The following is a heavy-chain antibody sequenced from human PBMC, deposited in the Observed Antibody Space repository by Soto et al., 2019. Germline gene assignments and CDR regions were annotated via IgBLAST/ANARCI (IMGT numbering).Heavy chain of an antibody. CDR3: AKGAAAGRARPHLGREPDY. J-gene: IGHJ4*02. V-gene: IGHV3-30*18. CDR1: GFTFSSYG. D-gene: IGHD6-13*01. CDR2: ISYDGSNK. Sequence: QVQLVESGGGVVQPGRSLRLSCAASGFTFSSYGMHWVRQAPGKGLEWVAVISYDGSNKYYADSVKGRFTISRDNSKNXLSXQMNSLRAEDTAVYYCAKGAAAGRARPHLGREPDYWGQGTLVTVSS.